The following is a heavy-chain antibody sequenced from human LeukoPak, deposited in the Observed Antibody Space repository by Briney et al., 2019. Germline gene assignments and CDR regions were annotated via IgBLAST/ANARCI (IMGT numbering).Heavy chain of an antibody. CDR1: GFTFSSYG. Sequence: GGSLRLSCAASGFTFSSYGMHWVRQAPGKGLEWVAFIRYDGSNKYYADSVKGRFTISRDNSKNTLYLQMNSLRAEDTAVYYCAKDHSGGYYDSSARGYWGQGTLVTVSS. D-gene: IGHD3-22*01. CDR3: AKDHSGGYYDSSARGY. V-gene: IGHV3-30*02. J-gene: IGHJ4*02. CDR2: IRYDGSNK.